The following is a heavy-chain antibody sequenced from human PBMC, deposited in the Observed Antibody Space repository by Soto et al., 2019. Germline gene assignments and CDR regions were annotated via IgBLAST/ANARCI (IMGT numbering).Heavy chain of an antibody. CDR3: ARAERGYSYVFGY. CDR1: GGSISSGDYY. Sequence: SETLSLTCTVSGGSISSGDYYRSWIRQPPGEGLEWIGYIYYSGSTYYNPSLKSRVTISVDTSKNQFSLKLSSVTAADTAVYYCARAERGYSYVFGYWGQGTLVTVSS. J-gene: IGHJ4*02. D-gene: IGHD5-18*01. V-gene: IGHV4-30-4*01. CDR2: IYYSGST.